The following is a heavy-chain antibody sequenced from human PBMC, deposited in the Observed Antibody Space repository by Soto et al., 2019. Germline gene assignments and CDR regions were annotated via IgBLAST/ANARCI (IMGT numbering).Heavy chain of an antibody. CDR2: IFYTGTT. CDR1: GGPISTNDYH. CDR3: VRHSGAGSANYLGMDV. V-gene: IGHV4-39*01. Sequence: QQQLQQSGPGLVKPSETLSLTCTVSGGPISTNDYHWGWIHQPPGEGLDWIASIFYTGTTYYKSSLRSRLTISIDTSKMQFSLQLSSVTDTDTAIYYCVRHSGAGSANYLGMDVWGQGTTVTVSS. D-gene: IGHD1-26*01. J-gene: IGHJ6*02.